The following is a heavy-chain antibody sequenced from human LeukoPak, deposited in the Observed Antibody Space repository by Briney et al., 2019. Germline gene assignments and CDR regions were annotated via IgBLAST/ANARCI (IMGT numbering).Heavy chain of an antibody. V-gene: IGHV1-2*02. Sequence: ASVTVSCKASGYTFTGYYMHWVRQAPGQGLEWMGWINPNSDGTNYAQKFQGRVTMTRDTSISTAYMELSRLRSDDTAVYYCARDGVGYYDSSGYYYFQHWGQGTLVTVSS. CDR1: GYTFTGYY. CDR2: INPNSDGT. J-gene: IGHJ1*01. D-gene: IGHD3-22*01. CDR3: ARDGVGYYDSSGYYYFQH.